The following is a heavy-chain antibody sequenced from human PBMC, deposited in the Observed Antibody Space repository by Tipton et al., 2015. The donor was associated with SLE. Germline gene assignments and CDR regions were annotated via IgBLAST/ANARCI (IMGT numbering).Heavy chain of an antibody. J-gene: IGHJ3*01. CDR3: VSSGYPLGSFDV. CDR1: GVSVSSGGYY. Sequence: TLSLTCTVSGVSVSSGGYYWNWIRQHPGKGLEWIGCIHSRGSTYYTPSLKSRLTMSVDTSNNQFSLQLSSVTAADTALYYCVSSGYPLGSFDVWGRGTMVTVS. D-gene: IGHD3-9*01. V-gene: IGHV4-31*03. CDR2: IHSRGST.